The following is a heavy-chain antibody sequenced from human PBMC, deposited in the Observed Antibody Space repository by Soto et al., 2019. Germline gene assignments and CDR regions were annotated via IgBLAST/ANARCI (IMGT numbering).Heavy chain of an antibody. Sequence: PGESLKISCLGSGYNFNTYCIGWVRQMPGKGLEWMGIINPGDFDTRYSPSFQGHVTMSVDKSINAAYLQWSSLENSDTAMYFCARLLGYRYGHQELFDYWGQGTPVTVYS. D-gene: IGHD5-18*01. J-gene: IGHJ4*02. CDR1: GYNFNTYC. V-gene: IGHV5-51*01. CDR3: ARLLGYRYGHQELFDY. CDR2: INPGDFDT.